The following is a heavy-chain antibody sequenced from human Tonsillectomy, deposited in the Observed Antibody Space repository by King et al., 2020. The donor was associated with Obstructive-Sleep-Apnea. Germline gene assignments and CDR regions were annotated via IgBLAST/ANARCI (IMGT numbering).Heavy chain of an antibody. J-gene: IGHJ6*02. Sequence: VQLVESGGGVVQPGRSLRLSCAASGFTFSSYGMHWVRQAPGKGLEWVAVIWYDGSNKYYAESVKGRFTISRDNSKTTLYLQMNSLRAEDTAVYYCAREYSSSWFPYYYYYGMDVWGQGTTVTVSS. V-gene: IGHV3-33*01. CDR2: IWYDGSNK. D-gene: IGHD6-13*01. CDR1: GFTFSSYG. CDR3: AREYSSSWFPYYYYYGMDV.